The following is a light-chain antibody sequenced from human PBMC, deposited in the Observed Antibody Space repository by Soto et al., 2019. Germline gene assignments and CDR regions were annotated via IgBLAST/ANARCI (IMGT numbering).Light chain of an antibody. CDR1: QDISTY. Sequence: DIQMTQSPSSVSASVGDIVTITCRASQDISTYLAWYQQRPGKAPNLLIYAASTLQSGVPSRFSGSRSGTDFSLTISSLQAEDSATYYCQQTNSFPLTFGGGTKVEIK. CDR2: AAS. J-gene: IGKJ4*01. CDR3: QQTNSFPLT. V-gene: IGKV1-12*01.